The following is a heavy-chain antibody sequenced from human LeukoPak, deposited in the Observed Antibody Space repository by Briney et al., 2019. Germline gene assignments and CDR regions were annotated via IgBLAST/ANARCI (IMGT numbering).Heavy chain of an antibody. CDR1: QFTVSSNY. V-gene: IGHV3-66*01. D-gene: IGHD3-22*01. CDR2: IYSGGGT. J-gene: IGHJ3*02. Sequence: GGSLRLSCAASQFTVSSNYMSWVRQAPGKGLEWVTVIYSGGGTYYADSVKGRFTISRDNSKNTLFLQMNSLRAEDTAVYYCARELTTFYYDISGYYGHAFDIWGQGTMVTVSS. CDR3: ARELTTFYYDISGYYGHAFDI.